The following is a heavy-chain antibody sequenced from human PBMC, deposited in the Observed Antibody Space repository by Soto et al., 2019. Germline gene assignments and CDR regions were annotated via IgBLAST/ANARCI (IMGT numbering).Heavy chain of an antibody. D-gene: IGHD4-17*01. V-gene: IGHV4-31*03. CDR1: GGSVNNADYF. Sequence: QVRLEESGPGLVKPSETLSLICSVSGGSVNNADYFWSWIRHHPENGLEWIGYIYYSGSTRYNPSFKTGATLSIDTSKSQFSLRLNSVTVADTAVYFCARDADYGGSRGGMDVWGRGTTVTVSS. CDR3: ARDADYGGSRGGMDV. CDR2: IYYSGST. J-gene: IGHJ6*02.